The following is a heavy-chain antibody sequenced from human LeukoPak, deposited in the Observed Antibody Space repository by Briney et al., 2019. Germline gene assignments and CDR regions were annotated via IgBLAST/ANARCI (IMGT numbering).Heavy chain of an antibody. CDR1: GGSISSSSYY. D-gene: IGHD4-17*01. CDR3: ARGATVTSGYYYYYYYMDV. CDR2: IYYSGST. Sequence: SETLSLTCTVSGGSISSSSYYWGWIRQPPGKGLEWIGSIYYSGSTNYNPSLKSRVTISVDTSKDQFSLKLSSVTAADTAVYYCARGATVTSGYYYYYYYMDVWGKGTTVTVSS. J-gene: IGHJ6*03. V-gene: IGHV4-39*07.